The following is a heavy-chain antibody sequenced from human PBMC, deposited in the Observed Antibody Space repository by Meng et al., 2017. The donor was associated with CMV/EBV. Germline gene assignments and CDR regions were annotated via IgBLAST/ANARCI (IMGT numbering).Heavy chain of an antibody. Sequence: GESLKISCAASGFTFSSYAMHWVRQAPGKGLEWVAVISYDGSNKYYADSVKGRFNISRDNSKNTLYLQMNSLRAEDTAVYYCAREHTAMVTWGLLDYWGQGTLVTVSS. CDR2: ISYDGSNK. D-gene: IGHD5-18*01. CDR1: GFTFSSYA. V-gene: IGHV3-30-3*01. CDR3: AREHTAMVTWGLLDY. J-gene: IGHJ4*02.